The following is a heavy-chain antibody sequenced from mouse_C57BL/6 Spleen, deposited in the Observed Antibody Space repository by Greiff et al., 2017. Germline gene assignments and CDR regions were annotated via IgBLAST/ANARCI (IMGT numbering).Heavy chain of an antibody. D-gene: IGHD1-1*02. Sequence: VQLQQSGPELVKPGASVKISCKASGYAFSSSWMNWVKQRPGQGLEWIGRIYPGDGDTNYNGKFKGKATLTADKSSSTAYMQLSSLTSEDSAVYFCARSVDYFDYWGQGTTLTVSS. V-gene: IGHV1-82*01. CDR3: ARSVDYFDY. CDR1: GYAFSSSW. CDR2: IYPGDGDT. J-gene: IGHJ2*01.